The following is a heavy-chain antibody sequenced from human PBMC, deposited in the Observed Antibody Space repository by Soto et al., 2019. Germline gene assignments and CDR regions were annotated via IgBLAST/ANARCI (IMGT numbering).Heavy chain of an antibody. CDR1: GYSFSTYS. J-gene: IGHJ4*02. Sequence: GESLKISCKGSGYSFSTYSIGWVRQMPGKGLEWMGNIHSGDSNARYSPSFQGQVTISVDRSISTAYLQWSSLKASDTALYYCPTGRSSHWFDYWGQGTLVTVSS. V-gene: IGHV5-51*01. CDR3: PTGRSSHWFDY. D-gene: IGHD2-2*01. CDR2: IHSGDSNA.